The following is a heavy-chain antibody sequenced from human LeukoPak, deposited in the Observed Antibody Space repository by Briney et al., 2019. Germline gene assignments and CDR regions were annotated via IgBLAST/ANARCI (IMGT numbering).Heavy chain of an antibody. J-gene: IGHJ3*02. V-gene: IGHV3-9*01. CDR2: ISWNSGSI. D-gene: IGHD6-13*01. CDR3: ARDPTGIAAAGSYDAFDI. Sequence: PGGSLRLSCAASGFTFDDYAMHWVRQAPGKGLEWVSGISWNSGSIGYADSVKGRFTISRDNAKNSLYLQMNSLRAEDTAVYYCARDPTGIAAAGSYDAFDIWGQGTMVTVSS. CDR1: GFTFDDYA.